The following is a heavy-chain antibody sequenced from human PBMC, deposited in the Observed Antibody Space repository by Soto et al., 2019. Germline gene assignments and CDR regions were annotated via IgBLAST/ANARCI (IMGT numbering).Heavy chain of an antibody. Sequence: QVQLVQSGAEVKKPGSSLKISCKASGGTFNIYNINWVRQAPGQGLEWMGGILPIFGTTNYAQRFQGRLTIIADDSTSTAYMELSSLRSEDTAVYYCARDETGDAYYYYYGMDVWGQGTTVTVTS. CDR2: ILPIFGTT. D-gene: IGHD7-27*01. V-gene: IGHV1-69*01. CDR3: ARDETGDAYYYYYGMDV. CDR1: GGTFNIYN. J-gene: IGHJ6*02.